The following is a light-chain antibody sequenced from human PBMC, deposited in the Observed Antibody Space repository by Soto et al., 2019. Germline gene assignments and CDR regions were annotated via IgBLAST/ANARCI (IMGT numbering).Light chain of an antibody. CDR2: KAS. Sequence: DIQMTQSPSTLSASVGDRVTITCRASQSISSWLAWYQQKPGKAPKLLIYKASSLESGVPSRFNGSGSGTEFTLTISSLQPDDFATYYCQQYNNWPPITFGGGTKVEIK. V-gene: IGKV1-5*03. CDR3: QQYNNWPPIT. CDR1: QSISSW. J-gene: IGKJ4*01.